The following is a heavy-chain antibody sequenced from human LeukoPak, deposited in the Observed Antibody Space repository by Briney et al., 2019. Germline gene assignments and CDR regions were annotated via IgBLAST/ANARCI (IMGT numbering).Heavy chain of an antibody. V-gene: IGHV3-23*01. CDR1: GFTFSSYA. Sequence: GGSLRLSCAASGFTFSSYAMSWVRQAPRKGLEWVSAISGSGGSTYCADSVKGRFTISRDNSKNTLYLQMNSLRAEDTAVYYCAKVISSSWYYYYYGMDVWGQGTTVTVSS. CDR3: AKVISSSWYYYYYGMDV. D-gene: IGHD6-13*01. J-gene: IGHJ6*02. CDR2: ISGSGGST.